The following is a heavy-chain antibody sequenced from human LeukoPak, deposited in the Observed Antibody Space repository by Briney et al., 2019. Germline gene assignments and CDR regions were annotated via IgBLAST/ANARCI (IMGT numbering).Heavy chain of an antibody. V-gene: IGHV4-39*01. J-gene: IGHJ3*02. CDR1: GGSISSSSYY. CDR2: IYYSGST. CDR3: AKSGYCGGDCYYAFDI. D-gene: IGHD2-21*02. Sequence: SGTLSLTCTVSGGSISSSSYYWGWIRQPPGKGLEWIGSIYYSGSTYYNPCLKSRVTISVDTSKNQFSLKLSSVTAADTAVYYCAKSGYCGGDCYYAFDIWGQGTMVTVSS.